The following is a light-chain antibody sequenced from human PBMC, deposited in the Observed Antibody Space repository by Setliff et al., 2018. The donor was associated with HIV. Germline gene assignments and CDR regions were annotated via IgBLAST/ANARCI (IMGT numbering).Light chain of an antibody. V-gene: IGLV2-14*03. J-gene: IGLJ1*01. CDR1: SSDVGVYNF. CDR2: DVS. Sequence: QSVLTQPASVSGSPGQSITISCTGTSSDVGVYNFVSWYQQHPGKAPKLIIYDVSNRPSGVSYRFSASKSGNTASLTISGLQAEDEADYYCSAYTSSNTDVVGTGTKGTV. CDR3: SAYTSSNTDV.